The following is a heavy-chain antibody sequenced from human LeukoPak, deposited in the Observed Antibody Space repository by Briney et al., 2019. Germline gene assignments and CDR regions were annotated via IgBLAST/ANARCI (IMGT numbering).Heavy chain of an antibody. CDR2: ISGSGGST. CDR3: AREPPYSNTWTDFDY. D-gene: IGHD6-13*01. Sequence: GGSLRLSCAASGFTFSSYAMSWVRQAPGKGLEWVSAISGSGGSTYYADSVQGRFTISRDNAKNSLYLHMNSLRAEDTAMYYCAREPPYSNTWTDFDYWGQGTLVSVSS. V-gene: IGHV3-23*01. CDR1: GFTFSSYA. J-gene: IGHJ4*02.